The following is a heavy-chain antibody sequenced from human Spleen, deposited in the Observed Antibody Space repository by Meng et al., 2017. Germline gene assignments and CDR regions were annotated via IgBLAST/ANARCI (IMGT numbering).Heavy chain of an antibody. Sequence: GESLKISCKGSGYSFTSYWIGWVRQMPGKGLEWMGIIYPGDSDTRYSPSFQGQVTISADKSISTAYLQWSSLKASDTAMYYCPSLPPYDYGGNSGAFDIWGQGTMVTVSS. D-gene: IGHD4-23*01. CDR2: IYPGDSDT. CDR3: PSLPPYDYGGNSGAFDI. CDR1: GYSFTSYW. J-gene: IGHJ3*02. V-gene: IGHV5-51*01.